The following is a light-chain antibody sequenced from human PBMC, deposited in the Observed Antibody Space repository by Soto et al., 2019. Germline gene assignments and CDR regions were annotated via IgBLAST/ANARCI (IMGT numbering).Light chain of an antibody. J-gene: IGLJ1*01. CDR1: SNDVGHSSF. CDR2: EVS. V-gene: IGLV2-8*01. CDR3: NAQADNGKHV. Sequence: QSVLTQPPSASGSPGQSVTISCTGNSNDVGHSSFISWYQQHPGKGPKLIIYEVSKRPSGVPDRFSGSKSANTASLSVSGLRDEDEADYFCNAQADNGKHVFGTGTKVTVL.